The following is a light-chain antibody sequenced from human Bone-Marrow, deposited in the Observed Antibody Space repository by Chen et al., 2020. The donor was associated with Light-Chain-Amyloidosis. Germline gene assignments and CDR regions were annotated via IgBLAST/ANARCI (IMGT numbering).Light chain of an antibody. CDR3: QQYGTSPLT. CDR2: GSS. V-gene: IGKV3-20*01. Sequence: EIVLTQSPGTLSLSPGEGANLSCRASQTISSNYLTWYQQKFGQAPRLRIYGSSSRATGIPDRFTGSGSGTDFSLTSNRLEPEDFAMYYCQQYGTSPLTFGGGTKVEIK. J-gene: IGKJ4*01. CDR1: QTISSNY.